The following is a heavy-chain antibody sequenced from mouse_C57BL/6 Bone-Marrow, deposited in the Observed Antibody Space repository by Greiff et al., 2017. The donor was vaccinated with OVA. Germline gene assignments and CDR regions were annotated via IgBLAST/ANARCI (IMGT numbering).Heavy chain of an antibody. D-gene: IGHD1-1*02. CDR2: IIYDGSST. CDR1: GFTFSDYY. CDR3: ARVGGSFYRYFDV. J-gene: IGHJ1*03. Sequence: EVKLQQSEGGLVQPGRSMTLSCTASGFTFSDYYMAWVRQDPEKGLEWVANIIYDGSSTNYLASLKSRFIISRDNAKNILYLQMSSLKAEDTCAYYCARVGGSFYRYFDVWGTGTTGTVS. V-gene: IGHV5-16*01.